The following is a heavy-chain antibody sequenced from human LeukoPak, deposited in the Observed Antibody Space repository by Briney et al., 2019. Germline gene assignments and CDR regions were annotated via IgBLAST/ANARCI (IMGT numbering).Heavy chain of an antibody. CDR3: AKESIEGGRKGGSSWYLYAQKRTPPGGAFDI. J-gene: IGHJ3*02. V-gene: IGHV3-23*01. CDR1: GFSFNDYG. D-gene: IGHD6-13*01. Sequence: QSGGSLRLSCAASGFSFNDYGMSWVRQAPGKGLEWVSGIVPSGGTTYYADSVKGRFTVSRDNSKNTLYLQMNSLRAEDTAVYYCAKESIEGGRKGGSSWYLYAQKRTPPGGAFDIWGQGTMVTVSS. CDR2: IVPSGGTT.